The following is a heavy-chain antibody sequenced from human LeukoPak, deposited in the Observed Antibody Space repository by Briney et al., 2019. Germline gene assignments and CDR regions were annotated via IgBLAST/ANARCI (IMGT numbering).Heavy chain of an antibody. CDR1: GISFSTYA. V-gene: IGHV3-23*01. CDR3: AKAGPSSSWYFDY. Sequence: GGSLRLSCAASGISFSTYAMTWVRQAPGKGLEWVSGISDSGGNKYSADSVKGRFTVSRDNSNNTLYLQMNSLRAEDTAVYYCAKAGPSSSWYFDYWGQGTLATVSS. J-gene: IGHJ4*02. CDR2: ISDSGGNK. D-gene: IGHD6-13*01.